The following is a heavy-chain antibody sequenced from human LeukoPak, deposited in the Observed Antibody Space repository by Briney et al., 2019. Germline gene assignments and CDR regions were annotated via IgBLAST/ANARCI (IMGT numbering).Heavy chain of an antibody. V-gene: IGHV4-39*07. CDR3: ARGRYFVP. CDR1: GGSISSSSYY. CDR2: IYYSGST. Sequence: SETLSLTCTVSGGSISSSSYYWGWIRQPPGKGLEWIGSIYYSGSTYYNPSLKSRVTISVDTSKNQFSLKLSSVTAADTAVYYCARGRYFVPWGQGTLVTVSS. J-gene: IGHJ5*02. D-gene: IGHD3-9*01.